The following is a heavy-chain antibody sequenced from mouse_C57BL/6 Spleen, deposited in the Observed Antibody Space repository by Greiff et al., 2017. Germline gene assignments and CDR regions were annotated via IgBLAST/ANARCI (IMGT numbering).Heavy chain of an antibody. Sequence: EVQLVESGPELVKPGASVKISCKASGYSFTDYNMNWVKQSNGKSLEWIGVINPNNGGTIYNQKFKGKATLTVDKSSSTAYMELRSLTSEDTAVYYCARRNYYGSDYFDYGGQGTTRTVSS. CDR3: ARRNYYGSDYFDY. CDR1: GYSFTDYN. D-gene: IGHD1-1*01. V-gene: IGHV1-18*01. J-gene: IGHJ2*01. CDR2: INPNNGGT.